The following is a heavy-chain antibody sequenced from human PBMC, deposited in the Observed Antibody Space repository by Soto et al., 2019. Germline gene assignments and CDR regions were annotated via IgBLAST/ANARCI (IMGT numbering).Heavy chain of an antibody. CDR3: ARDLGWAFDS. D-gene: IGHD6-19*01. J-gene: IGHJ4*02. V-gene: IGHV3-48*02. Sequence: EVQLVESGGGSVQPGGSLRLSCAASGFTFSTFSMNCVRQAPGRGLEWISYISGGGRPISYADSVKGGFTISRDNAKKSLYLQMDSLTDDDTAVYYCARDLGWAFDSWGQGTLVTVSS. CDR1: GFTFSTFS. CDR2: ISGGGRPI.